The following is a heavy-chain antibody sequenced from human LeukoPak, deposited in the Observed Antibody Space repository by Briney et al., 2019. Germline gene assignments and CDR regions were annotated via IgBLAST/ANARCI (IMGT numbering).Heavy chain of an antibody. CDR3: ASGGTMVRGVIWFDP. CDR2: IYYSGST. CDR1: GGSISSYY. Sequence: PSETLSLTCTVSGGSISSYYWSWIRQPPGKGLEWIGYIYYSGSTNYNPSLKSRATISVDTSKNQFSLKLSSVTAADTAVYYCASGGTMVRGVIWFDPWGQGTLVTVSS. D-gene: IGHD3-10*01. V-gene: IGHV4-59*01. J-gene: IGHJ5*02.